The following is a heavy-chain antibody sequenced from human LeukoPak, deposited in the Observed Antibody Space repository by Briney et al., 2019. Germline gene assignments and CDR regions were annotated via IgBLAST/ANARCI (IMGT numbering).Heavy chain of an antibody. CDR1: GGSISSGGYY. V-gene: IGHV4-31*03. J-gene: IGHJ5*02. CDR3: ARAPYDYVWGGFYNWFDP. D-gene: IGHD3-16*01. CDR2: IYYSGST. Sequence: PSETLSLTCTVSGGSISSGGYYWSWIRQHPGKGLEWIGYIYYSGSTYYNPSLKSRVTISVDTSKNQFSLKLSSVTAADTAVYYCARAPYDYVWGGFYNWFDPWGQGTLVTVSS.